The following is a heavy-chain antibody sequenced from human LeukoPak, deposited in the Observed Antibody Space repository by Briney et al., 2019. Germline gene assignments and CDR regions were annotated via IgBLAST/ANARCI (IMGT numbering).Heavy chain of an antibody. J-gene: IGHJ3*02. D-gene: IGHD6-13*01. V-gene: IGHV1-69*05. CDR3: ARDRDGELVLCAFDI. Sequence: ASVKVSCKASGGTFSSYAISWVRQAPGQGLEWMGRIIPIFGTANYAQKFQGRVTITTDESTSTAYMELSSLRSEDTAVYYCARDRDGELVLCAFDIWGQGTMVTISS. CDR2: IIPIFGTA. CDR1: GGTFSSYA.